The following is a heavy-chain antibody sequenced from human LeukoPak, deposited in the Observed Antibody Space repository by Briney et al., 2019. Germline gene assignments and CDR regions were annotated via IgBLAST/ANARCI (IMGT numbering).Heavy chain of an antibody. J-gene: IGHJ6*03. CDR3: AKDAYGGATFFYYMDV. CDR1: GFTFDDYA. D-gene: IGHD2/OR15-2a*01. Sequence: GGSLTLSCAGSGFTFDDYAMHWVRQTPGKGLEWVSGISWNSGNIAYADFVGGRFTISRDNAKNSLSLQMNSLSDEDTAVYYCAKDAYGGATFFYYMDVWGKGTTVTVSS. CDR2: ISWNSGNI. V-gene: IGHV3-9*01.